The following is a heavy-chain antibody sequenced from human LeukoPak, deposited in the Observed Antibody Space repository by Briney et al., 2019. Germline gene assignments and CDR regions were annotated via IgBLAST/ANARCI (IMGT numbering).Heavy chain of an antibody. CDR1: GFTFNYS. J-gene: IGHJ3*02. CDR2: ISSSDSYM. CDR3: ARESGNDYGEGFDI. V-gene: IGHV3-21*01. Sequence: GGSLRLSCVGSGFTFNYSMNWVRQAPGKGLEWASSISSSDSYMFYADSVQGRFTISRDSAKNSLYLQMNSLRADDTAVYYCARESGNDYGEGFDIWGQGTMVTVSS. D-gene: IGHD1-1*01.